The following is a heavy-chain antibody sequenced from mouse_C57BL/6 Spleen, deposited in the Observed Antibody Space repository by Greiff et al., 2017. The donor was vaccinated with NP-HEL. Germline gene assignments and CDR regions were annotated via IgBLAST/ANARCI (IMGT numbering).Heavy chain of an antibody. D-gene: IGHD1-1*01. CDR3: ARWITTVVATPYFDV. V-gene: IGHV1-7*01. J-gene: IGHJ1*03. CDR2: INPSSGYT. CDR1: GYTFTSYW. Sequence: QVQLKESGAELAKPGASVKLSCKASGYTFTSYWMHWVKQRPGQGLEWIGYINPSSGYTKYNQKFKDKATLTADKSSSTAYMQLSSLTYEDSAVYYCARWITTVVATPYFDVWGTGTTVTVSS.